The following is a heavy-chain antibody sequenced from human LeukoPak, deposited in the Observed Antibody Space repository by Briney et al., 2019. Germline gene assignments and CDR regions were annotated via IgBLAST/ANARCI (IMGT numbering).Heavy chain of an antibody. Sequence: SETLSLTCTVSGGSISSDYWSWIRQPPGKGLEWIGYIYYSGSSNNNPSLKSRVTISVDTSKNQFSLKLSSVTAADTAVYYCARRPYYDYVWGSYRRGYFDYWGQGTLVTVSS. D-gene: IGHD3-16*02. V-gene: IGHV4-59*12. CDR3: ARRPYYDYVWGSYRRGYFDY. J-gene: IGHJ4*02. CDR2: IYYSGSS. CDR1: GGSISSDY.